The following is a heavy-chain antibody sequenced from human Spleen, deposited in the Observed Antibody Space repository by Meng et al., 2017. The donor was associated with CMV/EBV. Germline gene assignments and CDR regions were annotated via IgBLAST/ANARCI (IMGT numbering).Heavy chain of an antibody. J-gene: IGHJ4*02. CDR3: ARKRNGTWRPPDY. Sequence: GESLKISCTASGFTLSSYVLYWVRQAPGKGLDGVAFISRDGNKKYYADSVKGRFTISRDYSKNMVYLQMNSLRDDDTAVYYCARKRNGTWRPPDYWGQGTLVTVSS. CDR2: ISRDGNKK. V-gene: IGHV3-30-3*01. CDR1: GFTLSSYV. D-gene: IGHD1-1*01.